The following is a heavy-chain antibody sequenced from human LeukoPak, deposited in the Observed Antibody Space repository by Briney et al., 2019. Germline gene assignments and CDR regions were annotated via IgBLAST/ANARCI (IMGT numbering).Heavy chain of an antibody. Sequence: GGSLRLSCAASGFTFSSYGMHWVRQAPGKGREWGADISYDGSNKYYADSVKGRFTISRDNSKNTLYLQMNSLRAEGTTVYYCAKDHRSYDLLDYWGQGTLVTVSS. J-gene: IGHJ4*02. V-gene: IGHV3-30*18. CDR1: GFTFSSYG. D-gene: IGHD3-10*01. CDR3: AKDHRSYDLLDY. CDR2: ISYDGSNK.